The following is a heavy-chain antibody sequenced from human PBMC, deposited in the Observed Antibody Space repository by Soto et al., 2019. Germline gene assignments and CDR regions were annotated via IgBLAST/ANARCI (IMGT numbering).Heavy chain of an antibody. D-gene: IGHD2-2*01. CDR1: GGSIINTRYY. CDR3: ARHVPLGYCTTTSCYALAWFDP. V-gene: IGHV4-39*01. CDR2: IYYSGST. Sequence: SETLSLTCTVSGGSIINTRYYWGWIRQPPGKGLEWIGSIYYSGSTYYNPSLKSRVTISVETSKNQISLKLSSVTAADTAVYYCARHVPLGYCTTTSCYALAWFDPWGQGTLVTVSS. J-gene: IGHJ5*02.